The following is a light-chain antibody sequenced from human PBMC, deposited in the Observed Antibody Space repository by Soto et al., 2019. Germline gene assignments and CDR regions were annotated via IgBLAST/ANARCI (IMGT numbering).Light chain of an antibody. CDR1: SSDVGSYNL. J-gene: IGLJ1*01. Sequence: QSSLTQPASVSGSPVQSITISCTGTSSDVGSYNLVSWYQQHPGKSPKLMIYEGSKRPSGVSNRFSGSKSGNTASLTISGLQAEDEADYYFCSYAGXPYVCGTGTKV. CDR3: CSYAGXPYV. CDR2: EGS. V-gene: IGLV2-23*01.